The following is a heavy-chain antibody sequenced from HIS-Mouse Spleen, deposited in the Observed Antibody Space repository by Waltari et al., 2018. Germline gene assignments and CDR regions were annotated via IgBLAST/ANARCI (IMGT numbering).Heavy chain of an antibody. CDR2: INHSGST. CDR1: GGSFSGYY. J-gene: IGHJ5*02. Sequence: QVQLQQWGAGLLKPSETLSLTCAVYGGSFSGYYWSWIRQPPGTGLEWIGEINHSGSTNYNPSLKSRVTISVDTSKNQFSLKLSSVTAADTAVYYCARGRCSSTSCSIKGRNWFDPWGQGTLVTVSS. CDR3: ARGRCSSTSCSIKGRNWFDP. D-gene: IGHD2-2*01. V-gene: IGHV4-34*01.